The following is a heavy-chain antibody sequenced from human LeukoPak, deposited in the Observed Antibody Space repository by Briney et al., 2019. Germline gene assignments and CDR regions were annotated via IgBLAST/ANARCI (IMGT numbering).Heavy chain of an antibody. D-gene: IGHD5-18*01. J-gene: IGHJ4*02. Sequence: PSQTLSLTCTVSGGSISSGGYYWSWIRQHPGKGLEWIGYIYYSGSTYYNPSLKSRVTISVDTSKNQFSLKLSSVTAADTVVYYCASFVDTAMAVFDYWGQGTLVTVSS. CDR3: ASFVDTAMAVFDY. V-gene: IGHV4-31*03. CDR1: GGSISSGGYY. CDR2: IYYSGST.